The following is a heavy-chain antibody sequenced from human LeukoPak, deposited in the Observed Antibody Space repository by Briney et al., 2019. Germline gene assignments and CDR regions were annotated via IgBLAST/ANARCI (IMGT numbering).Heavy chain of an antibody. D-gene: IGHD3-3*01. CDR1: GGSFSGFY. CDR3: AMFFQNRRYYDFWSGYSENDY. J-gene: IGHJ4*02. CDR2: INHSGST. Sequence: SETLSLTCAVYGGSFSGFYWSWIRQPPGKGPEWIGEINHSGSTSYNPSLKSRVAMSVDTSKNQISLKLNSVTAADTAVYYCAMFFQNRRYYDFWSGYSENDYWGQGTLVTVSS. V-gene: IGHV4-34*01.